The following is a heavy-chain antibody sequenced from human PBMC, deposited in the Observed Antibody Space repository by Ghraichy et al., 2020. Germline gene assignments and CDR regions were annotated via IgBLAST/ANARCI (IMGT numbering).Heavy chain of an antibody. CDR1: GYTFTGYY. V-gene: IGHV1-2*04. D-gene: IGHD6-6*01. CDR3: ARAVLGTEGRRYDYYYMNV. J-gene: IGHJ6*03. Sequence: ASVKVSCKASGYTFTGYYMHWVRQAPGQGLEWMGWINPNSGGTNYAQKFQGWVTMTRDTSMSTAYMELSRLRSDDTAVYYCARAVLGTEGRRYDYYYMNVWRKAPTVAVSS. CDR2: INPNSGGT.